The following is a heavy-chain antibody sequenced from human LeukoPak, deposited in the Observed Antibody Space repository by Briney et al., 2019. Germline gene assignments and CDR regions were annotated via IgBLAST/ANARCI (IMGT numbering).Heavy chain of an antibody. CDR1: GFTVDSNY. CDR3: ARGDDSGYYDYFDY. D-gene: IGHD3-22*01. Sequence: PGGSLRLPCAASGFTVDSNYLSWVRQAPGKGLEWVSTIYTGGNTYYAASVKGRFTISRDFSKNTVFLHMNSLRAEDTAMYYCARGDDSGYYDYFDYRGQGALVTVSS. CDR2: IYTGGNT. J-gene: IGHJ4*02. V-gene: IGHV3-53*01.